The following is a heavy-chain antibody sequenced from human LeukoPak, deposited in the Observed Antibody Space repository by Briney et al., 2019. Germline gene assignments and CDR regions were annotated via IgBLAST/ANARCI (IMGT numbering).Heavy chain of an antibody. CDR2: IYTSGST. V-gene: IGHV4-4*07. CDR3: AREYTVTTPDYNYYMDV. J-gene: IGHJ6*03. CDR1: GGSISSYY. Sequence: SETLSLTCTVSGGSISSYYWSWIRQPAGKGLEWIGRIYTSGSTNYNPSLKSRVTMSVDTSKNQFSLKLSSVTAADTAVYYCAREYTVTTPDYNYYMDVWGKGTTVTVSS. D-gene: IGHD4-11*01.